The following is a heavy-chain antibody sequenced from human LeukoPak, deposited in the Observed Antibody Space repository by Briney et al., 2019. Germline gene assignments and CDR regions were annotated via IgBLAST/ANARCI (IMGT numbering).Heavy chain of an antibody. J-gene: IGHJ6*03. CDR3: ARGRGYYGSGSYYNVHYYMDV. CDR1: GYSISSDYY. Sequence: SETLSLTCTVSGYSISSDYYWGWIRQPPGKGLEWIGEINHSGSTNYNPSLKSRVTISVGTSKSQFSLKLSSVTAADTAVYYCARGRGYYGSGSYYNVHYYMDVWGKGTTVTVSS. CDR2: INHSGST. V-gene: IGHV4-38-2*02. D-gene: IGHD3-10*01.